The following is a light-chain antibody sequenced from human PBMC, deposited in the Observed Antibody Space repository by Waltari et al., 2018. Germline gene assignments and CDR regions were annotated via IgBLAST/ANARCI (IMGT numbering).Light chain of an antibody. V-gene: IGKV3-20*01. CDR1: QRISRY. CDR3: QHHFRLPST. J-gene: IGKJ1*01. CDR2: GAS. Sequence: IMLTQSPGTLSLSPGERATLSCRASQRISRYLAWYQQKPGQAPRLLIYGASPRATGIPDRFSGSGSGTDFSLTISGLEPEDSAVYYCQHHFRLPSTFGQGTKVEIK.